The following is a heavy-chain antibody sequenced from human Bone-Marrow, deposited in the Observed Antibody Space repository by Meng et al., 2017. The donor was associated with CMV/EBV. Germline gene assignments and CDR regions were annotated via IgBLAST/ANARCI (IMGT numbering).Heavy chain of an antibody. CDR2: INPNSGGT. D-gene: IGHD3-16*02. CDR3: AREVGVIVSYASDI. J-gene: IGHJ3*02. V-gene: IGHV1-2*02. CDR1: GYTFTGYY. Sequence: ASVKVSCKASGYTFTGYYMHWVRQAPGQGLEWMGWINPNSGGTNYAQKFQDRVAMTRDTSISTAYMELSRLRYDDTAVYYCAREVGVIVSYASDIWGQGTMVTV.